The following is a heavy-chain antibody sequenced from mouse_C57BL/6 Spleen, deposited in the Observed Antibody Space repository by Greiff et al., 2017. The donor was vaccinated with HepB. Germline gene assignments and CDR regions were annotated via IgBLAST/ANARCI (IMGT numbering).Heavy chain of an antibody. CDR1: GYTFTSYW. D-gene: IGHD3-2*02. V-gene: IGHV1-64*01. CDR2: IHPNSGST. J-gene: IGHJ3*01. CDR3: ARNAEAQAGFAY. Sequence: QVQLQQPGAELVKPGASVKLSCKASGYTFTSYWMHWVKQRPGQGLEWIGMIHPNSGSTNYNEKFKSKATLTVDKSSSTAYMQLSSLTSEDSAVYYCARNAEAQAGFAYWGQGTLVTVSA.